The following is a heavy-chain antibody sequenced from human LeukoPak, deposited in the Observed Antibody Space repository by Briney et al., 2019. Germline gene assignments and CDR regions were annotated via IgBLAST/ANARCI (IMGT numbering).Heavy chain of an antibody. CDR3: ARSLSRGYSGFRVSPFDY. CDR1: GYSISSGYY. V-gene: IGHV4-38-2*01. D-gene: IGHD5-12*01. J-gene: IGHJ4*02. Sequence: SETLSLTCAVSGYSISSGYYWGWSRQPPGKGREWIGSIFHSGSTYYNPSLKSRVTISVDKSKNPFSLKLSSVTAADTAVYYCARSLSRGYSGFRVSPFDYWGQGTLVTVSS. CDR2: IFHSGST.